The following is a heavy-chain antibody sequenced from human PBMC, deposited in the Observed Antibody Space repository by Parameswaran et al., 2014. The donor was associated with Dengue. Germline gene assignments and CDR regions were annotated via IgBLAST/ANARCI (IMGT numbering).Heavy chain of an antibody. V-gene: IGHV1-46*01. J-gene: IGHJ3*02. CDR3: ARSPVEGELLVAFDI. D-gene: IGHD1-26*01. CDR2: INPSGGST. Sequence: WVRQAPGQGLEWMGIINPSGGSTSYAQKFQGRVTMTRDTSTSTVYMELSSLRSEDTAVYYCARSPVEGELLVAFDIWGQGTMVTVSS.